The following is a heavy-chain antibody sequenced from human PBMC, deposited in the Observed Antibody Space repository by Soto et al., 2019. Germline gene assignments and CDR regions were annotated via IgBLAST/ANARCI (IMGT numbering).Heavy chain of an antibody. CDR3: ARSLQGGYSGSYYPFDY. D-gene: IGHD1-26*01. CDR1: GGSISSSNW. CDR2: IYHSGST. Sequence: SETLSLTCAVSGGSISSSNWWSWVRQPPGKGLEWIGEIYHSGSTNYNPSLKSRVTISVDKSKNQFSLKLSSVTAADTAVYYCARSLQGGYSGSYYPFDYWGQGTLVTVSS. J-gene: IGHJ4*02. V-gene: IGHV4-4*02.